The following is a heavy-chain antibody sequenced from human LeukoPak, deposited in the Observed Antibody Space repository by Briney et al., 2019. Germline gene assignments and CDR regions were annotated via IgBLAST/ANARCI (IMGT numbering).Heavy chain of an antibody. D-gene: IGHD6-19*01. CDR1: GGSISSYY. CDR3: ARDRVITVAGRGYWYFDL. CDR2: ISYSGST. J-gene: IGHJ2*01. V-gene: IGHV4-59*01. Sequence: SETLSLTCTVSGGSISSYYWSWIRQPPGKGLEWMGYISYSGSTNYNPSLKSRVTISLDTSKNQVSLKLSSVTAADTAVYYCARDRVITVAGRGYWYFDLWGRGTLVTVSS.